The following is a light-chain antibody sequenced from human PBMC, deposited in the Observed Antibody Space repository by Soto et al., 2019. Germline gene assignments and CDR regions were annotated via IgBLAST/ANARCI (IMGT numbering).Light chain of an antibody. CDR3: SSYPSSSTLGV. CDR2: DVS. Sequence: QSALTQPASVSGSPGQSITISCTGTSSDVGGYNYVSWYQQHPGKAPKLMIYDVSNRPSGVSNRFSGSKSGNTASLTISGPQAEDEGDYNCSSYPSSSTLGVFGGGTKLTVL. V-gene: IGLV2-14*01. J-gene: IGLJ2*01. CDR1: SSDVGGYNY.